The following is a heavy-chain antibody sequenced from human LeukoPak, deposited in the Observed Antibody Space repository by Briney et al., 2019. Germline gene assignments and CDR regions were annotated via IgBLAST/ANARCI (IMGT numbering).Heavy chain of an antibody. CDR3: AKYYGDYYYYFYLDV. CDR2: ISGSGGST. V-gene: IGHV3-23*01. D-gene: IGHD4-17*01. CDR1: GFPFSSYA. Sequence: GGSLRLSCAASGFPFSSYAMSWVRQAPGKGLEWVSAISGSGGSTYYADSVKGRFTISRDSSKNTLYLQMNSLRAEDTATYYCAKYYGDYYYYFYLDVWGIGTTVTVSS. J-gene: IGHJ6*03.